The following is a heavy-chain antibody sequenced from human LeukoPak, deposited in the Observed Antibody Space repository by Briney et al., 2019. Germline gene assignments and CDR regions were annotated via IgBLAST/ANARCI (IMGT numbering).Heavy chain of an antibody. V-gene: IGHV3-23*01. J-gene: IGHJ4*01. CDR2: SSCSGGST. D-gene: IGHD3-10*01. CDR3: AEDPYGSGK. Sequence: QPGGSLRLSCTASGFTFSSYAMSWVRHAPGKGLEGVSASSCSGGSTYYADPVKGRLTISRDNSKNTLSLQMNSMRAENTAVYYCAEDPYGSGKWGEGTLLTASS. CDR1: GFTFSSYA.